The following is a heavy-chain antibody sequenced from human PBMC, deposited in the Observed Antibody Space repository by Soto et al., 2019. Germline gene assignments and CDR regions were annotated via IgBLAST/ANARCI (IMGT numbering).Heavy chain of an antibody. Sequence: GGCLRLSCAASEVAVSTQAMHWVRQAPGEGLEWVAVISFDGTNKYYADSVKGRFTISSDNSRSTLYLQMNSLRIEDTAVYYCSASRHYNWLDPWGQGTRGTV. CDR2: ISFDGTNK. CDR1: EVAVSTQA. CDR3: SASRHYNWLDP. V-gene: IGHV3-30-3*01. J-gene: IGHJ5*02.